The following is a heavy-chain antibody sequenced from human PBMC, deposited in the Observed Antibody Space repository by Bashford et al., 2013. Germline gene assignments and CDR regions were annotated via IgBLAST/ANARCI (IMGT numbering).Heavy chain of an antibody. CDR2: ISSSSSYI. V-gene: IGHV3-21*04. Sequence: VRQAPGKGLEWVSSISSSSSYIYYADSVKGRFTISRDNAKNSLYLQMNSLRAEDTAVYYCARVPYDYVWGSYPYYGMDVWGQGTTVTVSS. J-gene: IGHJ6*02. CDR3: ARVPYDYVWGSYPYYGMDV. D-gene: IGHD3-16*02.